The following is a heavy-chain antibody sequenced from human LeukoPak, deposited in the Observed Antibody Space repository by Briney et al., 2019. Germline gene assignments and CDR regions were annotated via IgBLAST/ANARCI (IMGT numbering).Heavy chain of an antibody. D-gene: IGHD4-17*01. CDR3: TTNGDYEGLDDY. Sequence: GPCLRPAYDPYAFSFSKPWTRWVRPAPGERLEWVGRIKSKTDGGATDNAARVRGRFSISRDDSKNTLYLQMNSLKTEDTAVYYCTTNGDYEGLDDYWGQGTLVTVSS. V-gene: IGHV3-15*01. J-gene: IGHJ4*02. CDR2: IKSKTDGGAT. CDR1: AFSFSKPW.